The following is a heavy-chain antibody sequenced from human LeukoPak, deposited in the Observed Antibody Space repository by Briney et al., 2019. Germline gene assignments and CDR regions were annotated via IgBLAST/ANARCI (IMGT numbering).Heavy chain of an antibody. D-gene: IGHD2-8*01. CDR1: GFTFCNYW. J-gene: IGHJ4*02. CDR2: INTDGSRP. CDR3: GRDYNGALDY. V-gene: IGHV3-74*01. Sequence: GGSLRLSCAASGFTFCNYWMHWVRQAPGKGLVWVSRINTDGSRPGYADSVKGRFTISRDNAKNTLYLQMNSLRAEDTAVYYCGRDYNGALDYWGQGTLITVSS.